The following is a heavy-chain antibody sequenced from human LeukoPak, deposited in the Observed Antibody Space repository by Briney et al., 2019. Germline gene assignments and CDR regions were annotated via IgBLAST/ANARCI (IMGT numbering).Heavy chain of an antibody. Sequence: GASVKVSCKASGYTFTGYYMHWVRQAPGQGLEWMGWINPNSGGTNYAQKFQGRVTMTRDTSISIAYMELSRLRSDDTAVYYCARDSGSYSFVDYWGQGTLVTVSS. V-gene: IGHV1-2*02. CDR2: INPNSGGT. J-gene: IGHJ4*02. D-gene: IGHD1-26*01. CDR3: ARDSGSYSFVDY. CDR1: GYTFTGYY.